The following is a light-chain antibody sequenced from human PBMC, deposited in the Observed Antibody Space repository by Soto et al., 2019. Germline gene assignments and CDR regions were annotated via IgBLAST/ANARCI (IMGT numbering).Light chain of an antibody. CDR3: QQRSNWPRT. CDR1: QSVSSY. Sequence: EIVLTQSAATLSLSPGERATLSCRASQSVSSYLAWYQQKPGQAPRLLIYDASNRATGIPARFSGSGSGTDFTLTISSLEPVDFAVYYCQQRSNWPRTFGGGTKVEIK. CDR2: DAS. J-gene: IGKJ4*01. V-gene: IGKV3-11*01.